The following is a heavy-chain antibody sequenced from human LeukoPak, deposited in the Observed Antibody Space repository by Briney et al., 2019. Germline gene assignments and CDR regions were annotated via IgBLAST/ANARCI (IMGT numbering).Heavy chain of an antibody. CDR1: GGSISSYY. V-gene: IGHV4-59*08. Sequence: SETLSLTCTVSGGSISSYYWSWIRQPPGKGLEWIGYIYYSGSTNYNPSLKSRVTISVDTSKNQFSLKLSSVTAADTAVYYCARHMGYFGENDYWGQETLVTVSS. D-gene: IGHD3-9*01. J-gene: IGHJ4*02. CDR2: IYYSGST. CDR3: ARHMGYFGENDY.